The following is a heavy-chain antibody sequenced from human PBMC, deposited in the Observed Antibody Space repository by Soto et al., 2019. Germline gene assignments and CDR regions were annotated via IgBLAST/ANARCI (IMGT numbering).Heavy chain of an antibody. CDR1: GYSFTSYW. J-gene: IGHJ6*03. D-gene: IGHD6-13*01. Sequence: GESLKISCKGSGYSFTSYWIGWVRQMPGKGLEWMGIIYPGDSDTRYSPSFQGQVTISAGKSISTAYLQWSSLKASDTAMYYCARVLLPDRTAAAGTDMDVWGKGTTVTVSS. CDR3: ARVLLPDRTAAAGTDMDV. CDR2: IYPGDSDT. V-gene: IGHV5-51*01.